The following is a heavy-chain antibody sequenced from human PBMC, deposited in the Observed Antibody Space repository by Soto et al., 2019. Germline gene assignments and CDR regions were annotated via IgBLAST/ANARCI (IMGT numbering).Heavy chain of an antibody. CDR3: ARTPRGGGYGDWYFDL. Sequence: EVQLLESGGGLVQPGGSLRLSCAASGFTFSTSGMTWVRLAPGRGPDYVSAISPSGATTYYADSVKGRFTISRDNPENTLYLHLDSLRAEDTAIYYCARTPRGGGYGDWYFDLWGRGTLFTVSS. J-gene: IGHJ2*01. CDR2: ISPSGATT. V-gene: IGHV3-23*01. D-gene: IGHD5-12*01. CDR1: GFTFSTSG.